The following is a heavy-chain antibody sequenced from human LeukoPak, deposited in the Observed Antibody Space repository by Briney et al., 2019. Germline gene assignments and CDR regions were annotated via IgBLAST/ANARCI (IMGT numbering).Heavy chain of an antibody. V-gene: IGHV4-39*01. D-gene: IGHD2-15*01. CDR3: ASQILVLVVATGGHFDS. J-gene: IGHJ4*02. CDR2: IYYSGST. CDR1: GGSISSGSYY. Sequence: PSETLSLTCTVSGGSISSGSYYWGWIRQPPGKGLEWIGSIYYSGSTYYNPSLKSRVTISVDMSKNQFSLKLSSVTAADTAVYYCASQILVLVVATGGHFDSWGQGTLVTVSS.